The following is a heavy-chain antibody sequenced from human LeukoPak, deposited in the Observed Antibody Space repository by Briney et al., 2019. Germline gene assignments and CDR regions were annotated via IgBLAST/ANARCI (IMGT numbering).Heavy chain of an antibody. CDR3: ATRRGH. J-gene: IGHJ4*02. CDR1: GGSISSSSYY. D-gene: IGHD3-10*01. V-gene: IGHV4-39*07. Sequence: PSETLSLTCTVSGGSISSSSYYWSWIRQPPGKGLEWIGEINHSGSTNYNPSLKSRVTISVDTSKNQFSLKLSSVTAADTAVYYCATRRGHWGQGTLVTVSS. CDR2: INHSGST.